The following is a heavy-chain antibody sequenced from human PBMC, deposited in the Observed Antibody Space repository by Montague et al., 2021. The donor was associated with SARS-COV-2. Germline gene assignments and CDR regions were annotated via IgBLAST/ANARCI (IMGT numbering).Heavy chain of an antibody. V-gene: IGHV4-59*12. Sequence: SETLSLTCTVSGGSISSYYWSWIRQPPGKGLEWIGYIYYNGSTNYNPSLKSRVTISVDTSKNQFPLKLTSVAATDTAVYYCARLRDEVVPSPILGIGPYFTYYYMDVWGKGTTVTVS. J-gene: IGHJ6*03. CDR3: ARLRDEVVPSPILGIGPYFTYYYMDV. CDR1: GGSISSYY. CDR2: IYYNGST. D-gene: IGHD2-15*01.